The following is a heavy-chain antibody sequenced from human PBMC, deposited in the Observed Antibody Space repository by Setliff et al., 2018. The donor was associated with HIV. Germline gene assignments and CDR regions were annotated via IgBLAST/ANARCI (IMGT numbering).Heavy chain of an antibody. CDR3: ARVYDSSGYYFDF. J-gene: IGHJ4*02. CDR2: IYHSGSS. D-gene: IGHD3-22*01. CDR1: GGSIRSSNW. Sequence: PSETLSLTCAVSGGSIRSSNWWSWVRQPPGKGLEWIGEIYHSGSSNYNPSLKSRVTISVDKSKNQFSLKMSTVTAVDTAVYYCARVYDSSGYYFDFWGQGTQVTVSS. V-gene: IGHV4-4*02.